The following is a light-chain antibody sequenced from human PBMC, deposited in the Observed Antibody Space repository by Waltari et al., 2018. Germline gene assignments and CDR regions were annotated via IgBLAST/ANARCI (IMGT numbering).Light chain of an antibody. Sequence: AIQMTQSPSSLSASVGDRVTITCRASQGIRNDLGWYQQKPGKAPKLLIYAASSLQSGVPSRFSGSGSGTDFTLTISSLQSEDFAVYYCQQYGDRPPITFGQGTRLDIK. V-gene: IGKV1-6*01. CDR1: QGIRND. CDR3: QQYGDRPPIT. CDR2: AAS. J-gene: IGKJ5*01.